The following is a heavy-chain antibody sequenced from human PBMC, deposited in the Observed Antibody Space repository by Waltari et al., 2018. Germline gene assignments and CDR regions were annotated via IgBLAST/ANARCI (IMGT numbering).Heavy chain of an antibody. CDR2: IYYSGST. J-gene: IGHJ4*02. CDR1: GGSISSYY. V-gene: IGHV4-59*01. CDR3: ARVPDSSGYYYFDY. Sequence: QVQLQESGPGLVKPSETLSLTCPASGGSISSYYWSWIRQPPGKGLEWIGYIYYSGSTNYNPSLKSRVTISVDTSKNQFSLKLSSVTAADTAVYYCARVPDSSGYYYFDYWGQGTLVTVSS. D-gene: IGHD3-22*01.